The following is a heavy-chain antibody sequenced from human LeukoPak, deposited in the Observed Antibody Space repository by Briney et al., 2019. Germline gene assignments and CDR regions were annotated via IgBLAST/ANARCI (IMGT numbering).Heavy chain of an antibody. J-gene: IGHJ6*02. D-gene: IGHD2-15*01. CDR1: GGSISSHY. CDR2: IYYSGSA. CDR3: AQDVAATDYYYGMDV. Sequence: SETLSLTCTVSGGSISSHYWSWIRQPPGKGLEWIGYIYYSGSANYNPSLKSRVTISVDTSKNQFSLKLSSVTAADTAVYYCAQDVAATDYYYGMDVWGQGTTVTVSS. V-gene: IGHV4-59*11.